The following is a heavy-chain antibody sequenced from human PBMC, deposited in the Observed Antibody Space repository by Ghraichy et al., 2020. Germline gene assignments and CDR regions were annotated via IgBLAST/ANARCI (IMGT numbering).Heavy chain of an antibody. V-gene: IGHV1-8*01. D-gene: IGHD3-10*01. CDR3: ASSGPAN. CDR2: INPDSGDT. J-gene: IGHJ4*02. Sequence: VKVSCKASGNTFSSLDINWVRQASGQGLEWMGWINPDSGDTGHAQKFQGRISMTRNTSTSTVYMDLSGLRVEDTAVYFCASSGPANWGQGTLVTVSS. CDR1: GNTFSSLD.